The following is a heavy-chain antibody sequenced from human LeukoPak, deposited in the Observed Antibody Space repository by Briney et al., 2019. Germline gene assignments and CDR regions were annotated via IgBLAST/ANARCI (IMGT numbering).Heavy chain of an antibody. D-gene: IGHD6-19*01. CDR1: GYRFTSYW. Sequence: GGSLKSSFKGSGYRFTSYWIGWVRQMPGKGLEWMGIIYPGDSDTRYSPSFQGQVTISTDKSISTAYLQWSSLKAADTAMYYWARLDSSGSKDYWGQGTLVTVSS. J-gene: IGHJ4*02. CDR3: ARLDSSGSKDY. V-gene: IGHV5-51*01. CDR2: IYPGDSDT.